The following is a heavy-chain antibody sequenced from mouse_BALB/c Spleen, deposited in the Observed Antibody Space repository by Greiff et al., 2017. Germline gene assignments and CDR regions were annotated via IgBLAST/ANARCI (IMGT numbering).Heavy chain of an antibody. V-gene: IGHV2-2*02. Sequence: QVQLKQSGPGLVQPSQSLSITCTVSGFSLTSYGVHWVRQSPGKGLEWLGVIWSGGSTDYNAAFISRLSISKDNSKSQVFFKMNSLQANDTAIYYCARNSNYDLSWFAYWGQGTLVTVSA. CDR2: IWSGGST. D-gene: IGHD2-4*01. CDR1: GFSLTSYG. CDR3: ARNSNYDLSWFAY. J-gene: IGHJ3*01.